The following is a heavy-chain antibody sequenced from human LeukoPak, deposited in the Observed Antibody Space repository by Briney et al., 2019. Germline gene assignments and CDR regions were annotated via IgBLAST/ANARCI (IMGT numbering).Heavy chain of an antibody. V-gene: IGHV4-59*01. D-gene: IGHD1-1*01. CDR2: ISYSGKS. J-gene: IGHJ4*02. CDR3: VRMGRSLHWNPDF. Sequence: SETLSLTCTVSGGSMTNYYWGYIRQPPGKGLEWIAYISYSGKSNYNPSLRSRVTMSVDMSKNQFSLKLTSVTAADTAVYYCVRMGRSLHWNPDFWGLGTLVTVSS. CDR1: GGSMTNYY.